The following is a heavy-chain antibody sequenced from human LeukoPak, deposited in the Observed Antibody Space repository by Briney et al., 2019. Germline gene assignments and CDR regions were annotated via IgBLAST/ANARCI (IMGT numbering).Heavy chain of an antibody. CDR3: ARHGYYDSSGYYSYFDY. V-gene: IGHV1-18*01. CDR1: GYTFTIYG. J-gene: IGHJ4*02. CDR2: ISAYNGNT. Sequence: GASVKVSSKASGYTFTIYGISWVRQAPGQGLEWMGWISAYNGNTNYAQKLQGRVTMTTDTSTSTAYMELRSLRSDHTAVYYCARHGYYDSSGYYSYFDYWGQGTLVTVSS. D-gene: IGHD3-22*01.